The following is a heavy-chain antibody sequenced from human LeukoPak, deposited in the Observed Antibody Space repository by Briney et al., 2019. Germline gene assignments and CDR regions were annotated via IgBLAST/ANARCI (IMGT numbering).Heavy chain of an antibody. V-gene: IGHV4-39*07. CDR2: IYYSGST. CDR3: APTVRGAIIGNWFDP. D-gene: IGHD3-10*01. J-gene: IGHJ5*02. CDR1: GGSISSSSYY. Sequence: PSETLSLTCTVSGGSISSSSYYWGWIRQPPGKELEWIGSIYYSGSTYYNPSLKSRVTISVDTSKNQFSLKLSSVTAADTAVYYCAPTVRGAIIGNWFDPWGQGTLVTVSS.